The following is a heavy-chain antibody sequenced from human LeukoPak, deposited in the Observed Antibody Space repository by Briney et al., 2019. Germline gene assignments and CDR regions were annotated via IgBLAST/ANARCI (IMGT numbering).Heavy chain of an antibody. V-gene: IGHV4-59*01. CDR3: ARGHQLTRRYYFDY. D-gene: IGHD2-2*01. J-gene: IGHJ4*02. CDR1: GGSISSYY. CDR2: IYYSGST. Sequence: SETLSLTCTVSGGSISSYYWSWIRQPPGKGLEWIGYIYYSGSTNYNPSLKSRVTITVDTSKNQFSLKLSSVTAADTAVYYCARGHQLTRRYYFDYWGQGTLVTVSS.